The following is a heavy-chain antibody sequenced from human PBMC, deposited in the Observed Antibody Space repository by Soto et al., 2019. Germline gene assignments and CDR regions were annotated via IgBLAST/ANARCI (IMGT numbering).Heavy chain of an antibody. CDR1: GGSISSSSYY. V-gene: IGHV4-39*01. J-gene: IGHJ4*02. CDR2: IYYSWST. Sequence: QLQLQESGPGLVKPSETLSLTCTVSGGSISSSSYYWGWIRQPPGKGLEWIGSIYYSWSTYYNPSLKSRVTISVDTSKNQFSLKLSSVTAADTAVYYCARSTEGWVATIPFDYWGQGTLVTVSS. D-gene: IGHD5-12*01. CDR3: ARSTEGWVATIPFDY.